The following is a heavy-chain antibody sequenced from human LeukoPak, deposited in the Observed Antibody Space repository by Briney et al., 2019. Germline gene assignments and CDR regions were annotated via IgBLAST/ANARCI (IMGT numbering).Heavy chain of an antibody. D-gene: IGHD3-22*01. CDR3: ARAPSEIGGYYPEYFRH. CDR1: GFTFDNYA. V-gene: IGHV3-9*01. CDR2: ISWNSGYI. J-gene: IGHJ1*01. Sequence: GGSLRLSCAASGFTFDNYAMHWVRQAPGKGLEWLSIISWNSGYIGYADSVKGRFTISRDNAKKTVSLQMNSLRPEDTGVYYCARAPSEIGGYYPEYFRHWGQGTLVTVSS.